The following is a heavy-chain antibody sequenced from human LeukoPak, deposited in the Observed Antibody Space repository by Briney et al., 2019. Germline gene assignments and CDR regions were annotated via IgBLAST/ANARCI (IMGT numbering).Heavy chain of an antibody. J-gene: IGHJ6*03. D-gene: IGHD3-3*01. CDR3: ARDLRSGAYYYFYMDV. CDR2: VSRNGGRT. CDR1: GFDFSSYG. Sequence: GGALRLSCEASGFDFSSYGMHWVRRAPGKGLEYVAAVSRNGGRTYYANSVKGRFTISRDNSRNTLYLQMGSLRPEDTALYYCARDLRSGAYYYFYMDVWGNGTTVVVSS. V-gene: IGHV3-64*01.